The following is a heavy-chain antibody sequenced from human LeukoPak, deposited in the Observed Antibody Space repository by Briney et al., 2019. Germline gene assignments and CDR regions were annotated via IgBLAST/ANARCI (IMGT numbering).Heavy chain of an antibody. J-gene: IGHJ4*02. D-gene: IGHD3-16*02. CDR2: ISGSGGST. CDR3: AKDRDDYVWGSYRDY. CDR1: GFTFSSYA. V-gene: IGHV3-23*01. Sequence: PGGSLRLSCAASGFTFSSYAMSWVRQAPGKGLEWVSAISGSGGSTYYADSVKGRFTISRDNSKNTLYLQMNSLRAEDTAVYYCAKDRDDYVWGSYRDYWGQGTLVTVPS.